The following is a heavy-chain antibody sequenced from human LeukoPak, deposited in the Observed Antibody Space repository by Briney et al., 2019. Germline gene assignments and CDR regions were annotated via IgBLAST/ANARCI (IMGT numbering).Heavy chain of an antibody. CDR1: GFTFSSYS. V-gene: IGHV3-48*02. CDR2: ISSSSSNI. J-gene: IGHJ4*02. CDR3: ARDLAKPGDY. D-gene: IGHD1-14*01. Sequence: PGGPLRLPCAASGFTFSSYSMNWVRQAPGKGLEWVSYISSSSSNIYYADSVKGRFTISRENAKNSLYLQINSLRDEDRAVYYCARDLAKPGDYWGQGTLVTVSS.